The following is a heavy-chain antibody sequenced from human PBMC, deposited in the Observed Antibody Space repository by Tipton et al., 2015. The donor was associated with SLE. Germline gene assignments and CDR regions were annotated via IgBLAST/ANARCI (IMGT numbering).Heavy chain of an antibody. J-gene: IGHJ4*02. Sequence: QLVQSGADVKKPGASMTVSCKTSGYTFSDYYIHWMRQAPGQGLEWIGIIITSEGRTNYAQKFWGRVSITRDMSTSTVYVEMDRPTSDDTAVYYCVRELVGGHFDYWGQGTLVTVSS. CDR3: VRELVGGHFDY. V-gene: IGHV1-46*01. D-gene: IGHD3-16*01. CDR1: GYTFSDYY. CDR2: IITSEGRT.